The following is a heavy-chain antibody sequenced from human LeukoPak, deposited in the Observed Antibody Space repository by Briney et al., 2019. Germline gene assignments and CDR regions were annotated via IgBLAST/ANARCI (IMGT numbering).Heavy chain of an antibody. V-gene: IGHV4-59*01. Sequence: SETLSLTCTVSGGSISSYYWSWIRQPPGKGLEWIGYIYYSGSTNYNPSLKSRVTISVDTSKNQFSLKLSSVTAADTAVYYCATSVPAATSFDYWGQGTLVTVSS. CDR3: ATSVPAATSFDY. CDR2: IYYSGST. J-gene: IGHJ4*02. CDR1: GGSISSYY. D-gene: IGHD2-2*01.